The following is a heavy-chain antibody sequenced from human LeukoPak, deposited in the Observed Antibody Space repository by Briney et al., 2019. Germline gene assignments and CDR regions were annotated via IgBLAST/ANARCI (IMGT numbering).Heavy chain of an antibody. J-gene: IGHJ4*02. D-gene: IGHD3-22*01. V-gene: IGHV3-23*01. CDR1: GFTFSSYA. CDR3: AKDISLYNYDSSGRLLPIL. Sequence: GGSLRLSCAASGFTFSSYAMSWVRQAPGKGLEWVSAISGSGGSTYYADSVKGRFTISRDNSKNTLYLQMNSLRAEDTAVYYCAKDISLYNYDSSGRLLPILWGQGTLVTVSS. CDR2: ISGSGGST.